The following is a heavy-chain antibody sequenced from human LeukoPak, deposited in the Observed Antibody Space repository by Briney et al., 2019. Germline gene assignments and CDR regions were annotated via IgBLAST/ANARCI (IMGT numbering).Heavy chain of an antibody. CDR3: ARALYYYGSGSFFFDY. V-gene: IGHV4-30-2*01. CDR2: IYHSGST. D-gene: IGHD3-10*01. J-gene: IGHJ4*02. Sequence: SETLSLTCTVSGGSISSGGYYWSWIRQPPGKGLEWIGYIYHSGSTYYNPSLKSRVTISVDRSKNQFSLKPSSVTAADTAVYYCARALYYYGSGSFFFDYWGQGTLVTVSS. CDR1: GGSISSGGYY.